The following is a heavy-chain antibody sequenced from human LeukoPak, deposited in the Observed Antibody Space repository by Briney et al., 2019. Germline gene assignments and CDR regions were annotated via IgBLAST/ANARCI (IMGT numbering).Heavy chain of an antibody. Sequence: GGSLRLSCAASGFTFSSYSMNWVRQAPGKGLEWVSSISSSSSYIYYADSVKGRFTISRDNAKNSLYLQMNSLRAEDTAVYSCARGVGIPLSWTAIPAFDYWGQGTLVTASS. CDR2: ISSSSSYI. CDR3: ARGVGIPLSWTAIPAFDY. V-gene: IGHV3-21*01. D-gene: IGHD2-2*02. J-gene: IGHJ4*02. CDR1: GFTFSSYS.